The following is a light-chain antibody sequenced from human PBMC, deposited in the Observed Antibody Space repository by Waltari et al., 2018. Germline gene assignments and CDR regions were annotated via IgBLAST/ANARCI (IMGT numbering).Light chain of an antibody. CDR3: GTWDSRMSVAV. V-gene: IGLV1-51*01. CDR1: SPTLGNNY. CDR2: END. J-gene: IGLJ2*01. Sequence: QSVLTPPPSVSAASGQKVNISCSGSSPTLGNNYVPWYQQFPGTAPKPPIYENDKRPSGIPGRFSGSKSGTSVTLDIHGLQTGDEADYYCGTWDSRMSVAVLGGGTKVTVL.